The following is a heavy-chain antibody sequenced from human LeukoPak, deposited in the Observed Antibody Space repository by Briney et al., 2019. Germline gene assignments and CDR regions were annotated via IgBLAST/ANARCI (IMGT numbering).Heavy chain of an antibody. Sequence: GRSLRLSCAASGFTFSSYGMHWVRQAPGKGLEWVAVISYDGSNKYYADSVKGRFTISRDNSKNTLYLQMNSLRAEDTAVYYCANPESSSWPDYWGQGTLVTVSS. D-gene: IGHD6-13*01. CDR1: GFTFSSYG. CDR3: ANPESSSWPDY. J-gene: IGHJ4*02. V-gene: IGHV3-30*18. CDR2: ISYDGSNK.